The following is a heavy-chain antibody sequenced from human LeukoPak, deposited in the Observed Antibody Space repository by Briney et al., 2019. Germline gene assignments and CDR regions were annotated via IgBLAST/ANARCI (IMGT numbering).Heavy chain of an antibody. CDR1: GDTFSSYA. CDR3: ARDRVCSSTSCYSTPFDY. D-gene: IGHD2-2*01. J-gene: IGHJ4*02. V-gene: IGHV1-69*06. CDR2: IIPILGTA. Sequence: SVKVSCKASGDTFSSYAITWVRQAPGQGLEWMGGIIPILGTANYAQKFQGRVTITADRSTSTAYMELSSLRSEDTAVYYCARDRVCSSTSCYSTPFDYWGQGTLVTVSS.